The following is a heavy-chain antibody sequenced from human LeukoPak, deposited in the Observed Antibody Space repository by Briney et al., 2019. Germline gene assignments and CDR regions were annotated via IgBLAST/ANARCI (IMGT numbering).Heavy chain of an antibody. V-gene: IGHV1-69*04. CDR3: ARADRGIVVVVAATGRYYYYGMDV. CDR2: IIPILGIA. D-gene: IGHD2-15*01. CDR1: GGTFSSYA. Sequence: ASVKVFCKASGGTFSSYAISWVRQAPGQGLEWMGRIIPILGIANYAQKFQGRVTITADKSTSTAYMELSSLRSEDTAVYYCARADRGIVVVVAATGRYYYYGMDVWGQGTTVTVSS. J-gene: IGHJ6*02.